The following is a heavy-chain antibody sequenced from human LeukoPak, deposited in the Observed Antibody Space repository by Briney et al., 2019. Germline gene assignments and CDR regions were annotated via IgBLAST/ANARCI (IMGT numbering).Heavy chain of an antibody. J-gene: IGHJ4*02. V-gene: IGHV4-59*01. Sequence: PSETLSLTCTVSGGSISSYYWSWIRQPPGKGLEWIGYIYYSGSTNYNPSLKSRVTISVDTSKNQFSLKLSSVTAADTAVYYCARGDSGSYLPVDYWGQGTLVTVSS. CDR2: IYYSGST. D-gene: IGHD1-26*01. CDR1: GGSISSYY. CDR3: ARGDSGSYLPVDY.